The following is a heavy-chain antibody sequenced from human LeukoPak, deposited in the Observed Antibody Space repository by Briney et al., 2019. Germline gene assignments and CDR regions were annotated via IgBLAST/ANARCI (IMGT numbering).Heavy chain of an antibody. V-gene: IGHV3-30*03. CDR2: ISYDASNK. Sequence: GGSLRLSCAASGFTFSSYGMHWVRQAPGRGLEWMAVISYDASNKYYADSVKGRFTISRDNAKNTLYLHMDSLRAEDTAVYYCARSDYFHNWGQGTMVVVSA. CDR1: GFTFSSYG. J-gene: IGHJ3*01. D-gene: IGHD2/OR15-2a*01. CDR3: ARSDYFHN.